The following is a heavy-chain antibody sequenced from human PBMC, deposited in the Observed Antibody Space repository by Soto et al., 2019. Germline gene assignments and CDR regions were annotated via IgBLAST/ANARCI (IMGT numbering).Heavy chain of an antibody. CDR1: GYTFTSYG. J-gene: IGHJ4*02. CDR2: INPSGGST. V-gene: IGHV1-46*03. D-gene: IGHD5-12*01. CDR3: AREDIVATILRDDRYFDY. Sequence: ASVKVSCKASGYTFTSYGISWVRQAPGQGLEWMGIINPSGGSTSYAQKFQGRVTMTRDTSTSTVYMELSSLRSEDTAVYYCAREDIVATILRDDRYFDYWGQGTLVTVSS.